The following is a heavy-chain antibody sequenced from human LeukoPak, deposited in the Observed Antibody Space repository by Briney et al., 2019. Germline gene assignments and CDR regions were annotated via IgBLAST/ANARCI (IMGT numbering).Heavy chain of an antibody. CDR1: GGSISSYY. D-gene: IGHD3-10*01. Sequence: PPETLSLTCTVSGGSISSYYWSWIRQPPGKGLEWIGYIYTSGSTNYNPSLKSRVTISVDTSKNQFSLKLSSVTAADTAVYYCARRFGELLYDAFDIWGQGTMVTVSS. CDR3: ARRFGELLYDAFDI. J-gene: IGHJ3*02. V-gene: IGHV4-4*09. CDR2: IYTSGST.